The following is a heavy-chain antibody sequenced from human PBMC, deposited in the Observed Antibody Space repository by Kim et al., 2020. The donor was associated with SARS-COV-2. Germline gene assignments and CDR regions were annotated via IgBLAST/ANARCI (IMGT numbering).Heavy chain of an antibody. V-gene: IGHV4-30-4*01. CDR1: GGSISSGDYY. J-gene: IGHJ5*02. D-gene: IGHD6-6*01. Sequence: SETLSLTCTVSGGSISSGDYYWSWIRQPPGKGLEWIGYIYYSGSTYYNPSLKSRVTISVDTSKNQFSLKLSSVTAADTAGYYCARGRSPAARRWFDPWGQGTLVTVSS. CDR3: ARGRSPAARRWFDP. CDR2: IYYSGST.